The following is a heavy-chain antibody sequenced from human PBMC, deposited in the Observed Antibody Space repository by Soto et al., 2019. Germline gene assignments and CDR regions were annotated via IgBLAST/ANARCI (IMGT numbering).Heavy chain of an antibody. CDR2: IIPILGIA. CDR3: ARDLTDYSNYYYYYMDV. CDR1: GGTFSSYT. Sequence: SVKVSCKASGGTFSSYTISWVRQAPGQGLEWMGRIIPILGIANYAQKFQGRVTITADKSTSTAYMELSSLRSEDTAVYYCARDLTDYSNYYYYYMDVWGKGTTVTVSS. V-gene: IGHV1-69*04. D-gene: IGHD4-4*01. J-gene: IGHJ6*03.